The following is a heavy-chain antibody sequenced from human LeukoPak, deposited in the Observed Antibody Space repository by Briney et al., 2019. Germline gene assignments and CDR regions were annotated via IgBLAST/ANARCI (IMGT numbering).Heavy chain of an antibody. D-gene: IGHD3-10*01. J-gene: IGHJ5*02. Sequence: ASVKVSCKVSGYTLTELSMHWVRQAPGKGLEWMGGFDPEDGETIYAQKFQGRVTMTEDTSTDTAYMELSSLRSEDTAVYYCARDRDSYGSGSYYNPYWFDPWGQGTLVTVSS. V-gene: IGHV1-24*01. CDR3: ARDRDSYGSGSYYNPYWFDP. CDR1: GYTLTELS. CDR2: FDPEDGET.